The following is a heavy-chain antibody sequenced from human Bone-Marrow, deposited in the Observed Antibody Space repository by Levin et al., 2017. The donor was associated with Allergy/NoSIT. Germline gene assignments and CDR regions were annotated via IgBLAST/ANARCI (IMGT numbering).Heavy chain of an antibody. Sequence: ASVKVSCKASGYTFTTYQINWVRQAPGQGLEWMGWISGYNGNTNYAQKFGGRVTMTTDTSTTTAYMDLRSLRSDDTAVYFCARGDWNYWGQGTLVTVSS. CDR3: ARGDWNY. CDR1: GYTFTTYQ. CDR2: ISGYNGNT. J-gene: IGHJ4*02. V-gene: IGHV1-18*01. D-gene: IGHD2-21*02.